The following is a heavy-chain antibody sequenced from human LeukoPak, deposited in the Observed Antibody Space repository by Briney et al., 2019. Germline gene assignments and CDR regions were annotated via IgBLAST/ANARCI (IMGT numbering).Heavy chain of an antibody. CDR3: ARASRWLVY. J-gene: IGHJ4*02. Sequence: PGGSLRLSCAASGFTFSNYWMTWVRQAPGKGLEWVANIKEDGGGKYYVDSVKGRFTISRDNAENSLYLQMSSLRADDTAMYFCARASRWLVYWGQGTLVTVSS. CDR1: GFTFSNYW. CDR2: IKEDGGGK. D-gene: IGHD5-18*01. V-gene: IGHV3-7*04.